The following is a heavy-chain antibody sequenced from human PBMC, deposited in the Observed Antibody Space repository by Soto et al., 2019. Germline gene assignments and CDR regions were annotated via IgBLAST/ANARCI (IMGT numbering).Heavy chain of an antibody. V-gene: IGHV3-74*01. CDR1: GFTFSNFW. CDR2: ISSDGTFT. Sequence: GGSLRLSCAASGFTFSNFWIHWVRQAPGKGLVWVSRISSDGTFTAYADSVKGRFTISRDNAKNTLFLQMDSLRAEDTAVYYCARGPFYSSSWYDYWGQGTLVTVSS. D-gene: IGHD6-13*01. CDR3: ARGPFYSSSWYDY. J-gene: IGHJ4*02.